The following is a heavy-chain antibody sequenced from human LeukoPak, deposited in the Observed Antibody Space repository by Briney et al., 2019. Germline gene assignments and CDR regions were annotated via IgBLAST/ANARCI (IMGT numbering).Heavy chain of an antibody. CDR3: ATEYYHDSSGYLGDGY. D-gene: IGHD3-22*01. J-gene: IGHJ4*02. Sequence: ASVKVSCKASGYTFTGYYMHWVRQSPGQGLEWMGWINPNSGGTNYAQKFQGRVTMTRDTSISTDYMELSRLSSDDTAVYYCATEYYHDSSGYLGDGYWGQGTLVTVSS. V-gene: IGHV1-2*02. CDR2: INPNSGGT. CDR1: GYTFTGYY.